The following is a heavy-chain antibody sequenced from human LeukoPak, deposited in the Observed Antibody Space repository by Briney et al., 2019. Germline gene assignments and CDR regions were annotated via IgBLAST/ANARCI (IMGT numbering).Heavy chain of an antibody. Sequence: ASVKVSCKASGYTFTSYGISWVRQAPGQGLEWMGWISAYNGNTNYAQKLQGRVIMTTDTSTSTAYMELRSLRSDDTAVYYCASEATVTTWWYFDYWGQGTLVTVSS. CDR3: ASEATVTTWWYFDY. D-gene: IGHD4-11*01. CDR1: GYTFTSYG. J-gene: IGHJ4*02. CDR2: ISAYNGNT. V-gene: IGHV1-18*01.